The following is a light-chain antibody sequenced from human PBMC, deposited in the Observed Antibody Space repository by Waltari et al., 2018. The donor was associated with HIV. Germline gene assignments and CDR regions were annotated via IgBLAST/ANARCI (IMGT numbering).Light chain of an antibody. CDR1: SSNIGSNA. CDR3: AAWDDSLNGLL. Sequence: QSVLTQLPSASGTPGQGVTISCSGSSSNIGSNAVNWYRQLPGTAPKVLIYSNNQRPSGVPDRFSGSKSGTSASLAISGLQSEDDADYYCAAWDDSLNGLLFGGGTKLTVL. CDR2: SNN. V-gene: IGLV1-44*01. J-gene: IGLJ2*01.